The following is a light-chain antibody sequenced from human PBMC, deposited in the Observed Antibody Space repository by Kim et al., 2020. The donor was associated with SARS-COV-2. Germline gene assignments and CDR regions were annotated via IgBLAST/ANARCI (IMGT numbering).Light chain of an antibody. Sequence: PGERVTLSCRVSQSGSSSYLTWYQQKPGQAPRLLIYGASTRATGIPARFSGSGSGTDFTLTISSLQPEDFAVYYCQQDYNLPRTFGQGTKVDIK. CDR1: QSGSSSY. CDR3: QQDYNLPRT. CDR2: GAS. J-gene: IGKJ1*01. V-gene: IGKV3D-7*01.